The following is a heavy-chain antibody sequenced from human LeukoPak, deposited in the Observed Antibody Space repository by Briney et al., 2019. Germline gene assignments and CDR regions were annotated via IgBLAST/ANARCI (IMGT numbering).Heavy chain of an antibody. CDR3: ARQRGYSGSGSSPYYFDY. CDR1: GGSIGNFY. V-gene: IGHV4-59*08. J-gene: IGHJ4*02. CDR2: IYYSGIT. D-gene: IGHD3-10*01. Sequence: SETLSLTCTVSGGSIGNFYWSWIRQPPGKGLEWIGYIYYSGITKYNPSLKSRVTISLDTSKNQFSLKLSSVTAADTAVYYCARQRGYSGSGSSPYYFDYWGQGTLVTVSS.